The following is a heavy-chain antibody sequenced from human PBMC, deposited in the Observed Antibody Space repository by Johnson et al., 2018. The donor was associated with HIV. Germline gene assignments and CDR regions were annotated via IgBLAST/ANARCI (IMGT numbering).Heavy chain of an antibody. CDR2: ISYDGSNK. V-gene: IGHV3-30-3*01. CDR1: GFTFSNYA. Sequence: HVQLVESGGGVVQPGGSLRLSCAASGFTFSNYAMHWVRQAPGKGLEWVAAISYDGSNKYYADSVKDRFTISRDNSKNTLYLKMHSLRAEDTAVYYCARSGYGSGSTHDAFDIWGQGTMVTVSS. CDR3: ARSGYGSGSTHDAFDI. D-gene: IGHD3-10*01. J-gene: IGHJ3*02.